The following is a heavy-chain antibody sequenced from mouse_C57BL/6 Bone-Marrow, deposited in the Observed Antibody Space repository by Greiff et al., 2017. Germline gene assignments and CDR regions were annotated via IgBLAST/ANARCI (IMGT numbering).Heavy chain of an antibody. J-gene: IGHJ1*03. CDR3: SRDNDGYDDGYWYFDV. Sequence: EVQLVESGGGLVKPGGSLKLSCAASGFTFSSYAMSWVRQTPEKRLEWVATISDGGSYTYYPDNVKGRFTISRDNAKNKLYLQMSHLKSEDTAMYYASRDNDGYDDGYWYFDVWGTGTRVTVTS. D-gene: IGHD2-2*01. CDR2: ISDGGSYT. CDR1: GFTFSSYA. V-gene: IGHV5-4*01.